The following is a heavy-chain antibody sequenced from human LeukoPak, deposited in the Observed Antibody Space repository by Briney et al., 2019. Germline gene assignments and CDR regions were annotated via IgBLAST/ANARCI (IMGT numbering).Heavy chain of an antibody. Sequence: ASVKVSCKASGYTFTDYYIHWVRQAPGQGLEWMGGFDPEDGETIYAQKFQGRVTMTEDTSTDTAYMELSSLRSEDTAVYYCATDTYYYGSGSAAFDIWGQGTMVTVSS. CDR2: FDPEDGET. D-gene: IGHD3-10*01. V-gene: IGHV1-24*01. CDR1: GYTFTDYY. CDR3: ATDTYYYGSGSAAFDI. J-gene: IGHJ3*02.